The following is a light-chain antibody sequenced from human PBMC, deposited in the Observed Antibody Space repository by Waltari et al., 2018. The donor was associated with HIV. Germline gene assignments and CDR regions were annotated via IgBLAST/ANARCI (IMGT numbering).Light chain of an antibody. V-gene: IGLV3-21*02. Sequence: SYVLTQAPSVSVAPGQTARITCGGNNIGRKSVHWYQQKSGQAPVLVVYDDSDRPSGIPERFSGSNSGNTATLTLSRVEAGDEDDYYCQVWDGSSEHPGPVFGGGTQLTVL. J-gene: IGLJ7*01. CDR2: DDS. CDR1: NIGRKS. CDR3: QVWDGSSEHPGPV.